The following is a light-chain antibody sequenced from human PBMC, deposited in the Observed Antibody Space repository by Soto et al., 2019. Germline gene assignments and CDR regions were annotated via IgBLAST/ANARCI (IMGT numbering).Light chain of an antibody. CDR1: QSVSSY. V-gene: IGKV3-11*01. Sequence: EIVFTQAPATLSLSPGERATLSCRASQSVSSYLAWYQQKPGQAPRLLIYDASNRATGIPARFSGSGSGTDFTLTISSLEPEDFAVYYCQQRSNWHPWTFGQGTKVDI. CDR2: DAS. CDR3: QQRSNWHPWT. J-gene: IGKJ1*01.